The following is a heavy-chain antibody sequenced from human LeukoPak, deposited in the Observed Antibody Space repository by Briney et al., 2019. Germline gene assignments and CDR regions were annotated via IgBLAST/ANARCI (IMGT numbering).Heavy chain of an antibody. Sequence: GGSLRLSCAASGFTFSSYGMHWVRQAPGKGLEWVAVISYDGSNKYYADSVKGRFTISRDNSKNTLYLQMNSLRAEDTAVYYCVISYYFPFLFDYWGQGTLVTVSS. CDR2: ISYDGSNK. CDR1: GFTFSSYG. J-gene: IGHJ4*02. V-gene: IGHV3-30*03. CDR3: VISYYFPFLFDY. D-gene: IGHD3-10*02.